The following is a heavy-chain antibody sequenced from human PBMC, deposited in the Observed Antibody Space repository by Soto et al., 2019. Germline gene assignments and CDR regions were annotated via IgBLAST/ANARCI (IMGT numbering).Heavy chain of an antibody. V-gene: IGHV1-3*01. J-gene: IGHJ5*02. Sequence: ASVKVSCKASGYTFTSYAMHWVRQAPGQRLEWMGWINAGNGNTKYSQKFQGRVTITRDTSASTAYMELSSLRSEDTAVYYCARCYYDILTGYYLNVGGNWFDPWGQGTLVTVSS. CDR1: GYTFTSYA. D-gene: IGHD3-9*01. CDR2: INAGNGNT. CDR3: ARCYYDILTGYYLNVGGNWFDP.